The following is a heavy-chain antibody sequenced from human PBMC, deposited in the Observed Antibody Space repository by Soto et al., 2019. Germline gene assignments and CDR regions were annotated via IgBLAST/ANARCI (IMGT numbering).Heavy chain of an antibody. CDR1: GGSISSGDYY. D-gene: IGHD4-4*01. J-gene: IGHJ4*02. V-gene: IGHV4-30-4*01. Sequence: QVQLQESGPGLVKPSQTLSLTCTVSGGSISSGDYYWSWIRQPPGKGLEWLGYIYYSGSTYYNPSLKSRVTISVDTSKNQFSLKLSSVTAADTAVYYCARGIHDYSNYARFGSGIDYWGQGTLVTVSS. CDR3: ARGIHDYSNYARFGSGIDY. CDR2: IYYSGST.